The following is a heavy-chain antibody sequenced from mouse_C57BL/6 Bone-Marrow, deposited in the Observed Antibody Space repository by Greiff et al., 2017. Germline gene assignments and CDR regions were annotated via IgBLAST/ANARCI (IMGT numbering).Heavy chain of an antibody. J-gene: IGHJ1*03. CDR1: GYTFTSYW. V-gene: IGHV1-55*01. CDR2: ISPGSGST. CDR3: ASYYYGSSSFDV. D-gene: IGHD1-1*01. Sequence: VQLQQPGAELVKPGASVKMSCKASGYTFTSYWITWVKQRPGQGLEWIGDISPGSGSTNYNEKFKSTATLTVDTSSSTAYRQLSSLTSEDSAVYYCASYYYGSSSFDVWGTGTTVTVSS.